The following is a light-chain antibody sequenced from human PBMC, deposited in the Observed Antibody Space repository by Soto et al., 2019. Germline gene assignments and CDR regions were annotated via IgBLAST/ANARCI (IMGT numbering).Light chain of an antibody. CDR1: QSVRSYY. Sequence: EIVLTQSPGTLSLSSGERATLSCRASQSVRSYYFAWYQQKPGQAPRLIIYGSSSRATGIPDRFGGSGSGTDFTLTISRLEHEDFAVYYCQQYASSPLTFGGGTKVEIK. CDR2: GSS. J-gene: IGKJ4*01. V-gene: IGKV3-20*01. CDR3: QQYASSPLT.